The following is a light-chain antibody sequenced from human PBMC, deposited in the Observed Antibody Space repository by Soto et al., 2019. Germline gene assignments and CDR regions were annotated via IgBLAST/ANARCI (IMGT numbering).Light chain of an antibody. CDR3: QPYNTCPPIT. CDR1: QSVNSN. J-gene: IGKJ5*01. V-gene: IGKV3-15*01. Sequence: TQSAAALSVPQGDRATLSCRATQSVNSNLDWYKQRPGKDSRLLIYGASTRASGIPARFSGSGSGTEFTLTISSLQSEDFAIYYCQPYNTCPPITFGQGTRLEIK. CDR2: GAS.